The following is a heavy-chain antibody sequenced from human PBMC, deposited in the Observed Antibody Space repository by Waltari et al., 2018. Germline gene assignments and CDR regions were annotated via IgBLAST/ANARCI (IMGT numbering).Heavy chain of an antibody. J-gene: IGHJ2*01. CDR3: AKMSGDFRNPHWYFDL. D-gene: IGHD7-27*01. Sequence: EVQLLESGGGLVQPGGSLRLSCAASGFPFSSYAMSWVRQAPGKGLEWVSAISGSGGSTYYADSVKGRLTISRDNSKNTLYLQMNSLRAEDTAVYYCAKMSGDFRNPHWYFDLWGRGTLVTVSS. CDR1: GFPFSSYA. V-gene: IGHV3-23*01. CDR2: ISGSGGST.